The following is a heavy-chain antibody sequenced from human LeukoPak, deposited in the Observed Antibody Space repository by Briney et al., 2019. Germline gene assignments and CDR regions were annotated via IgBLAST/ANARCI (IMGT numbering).Heavy chain of an antibody. J-gene: IGHJ6*02. CDR1: GGTFISYA. Sequence: ASVKVSCKASGGTFISYAISWVRQAPGQGLERMGGIIPIFGTANYAQKFQGRVTITADESTSTAYMELSSLRSEDTAVCYCASCAVEVVPAAISGYYYYGMDVWGQGTTVTVSS. CDR2: IIPIFGTA. CDR3: ASCAVEVVPAAISGYYYYGMDV. D-gene: IGHD2-2*01. V-gene: IGHV1-69*13.